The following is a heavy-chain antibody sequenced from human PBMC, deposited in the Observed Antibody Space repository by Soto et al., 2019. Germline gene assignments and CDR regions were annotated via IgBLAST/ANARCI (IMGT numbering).Heavy chain of an antibody. J-gene: IGHJ5*02. CDR2: IYYSGST. Sequence: PSETLSLTCTVSGGSISSGDYYWSWIRQPPGKGLEWIGYIYYSGSTYYNPSLKSRVTISVDMSKNQFSLKLSSVTAADTAVYYCARGRPFDRGNWFDPWGQGTLVTVSS. CDR1: GGSISSGDYY. D-gene: IGHD3-22*01. CDR3: ARGRPFDRGNWFDP. V-gene: IGHV4-30-4*01.